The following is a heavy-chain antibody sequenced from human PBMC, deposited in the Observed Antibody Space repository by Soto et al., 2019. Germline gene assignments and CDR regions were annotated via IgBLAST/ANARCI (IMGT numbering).Heavy chain of an antibody. D-gene: IGHD2-2*01. CDR3: ARWGYCSSTSCYYYYYYMDV. Sequence: QVQLVQSGAEVKKPGASVKVSCKASGYTFTSYGISWVRQAPGQGLEWMGWISAYNGNTNYAQKLQGRVTMTTDTSTSTAYMELRSLRSADTTVYYCARWGYCSSTSCYYYYYYMDVWGKGTTVTVSS. J-gene: IGHJ6*03. V-gene: IGHV1-18*01. CDR1: GYTFTSYG. CDR2: ISAYNGNT.